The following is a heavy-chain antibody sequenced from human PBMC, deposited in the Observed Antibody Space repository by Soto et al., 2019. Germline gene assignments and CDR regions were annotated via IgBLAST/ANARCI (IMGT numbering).Heavy chain of an antibody. D-gene: IGHD2-15*01. Sequence: QVQLVQSGAEVKQPGSSVKVSCTASGGTFSTYAITWVRQAPGQGLEWMGGIIPMFGTTKYAQEFQGRVTITADESTNTAYMELSSLSSEDTAVYYCARAPPTCIGGSCYKGSQYYFYAMDVWGQGTTVTVSS. CDR2: IIPMFGTT. CDR3: ARAPPTCIGGSCYKGSQYYFYAMDV. V-gene: IGHV1-69*01. CDR1: GGTFSTYA. J-gene: IGHJ6*02.